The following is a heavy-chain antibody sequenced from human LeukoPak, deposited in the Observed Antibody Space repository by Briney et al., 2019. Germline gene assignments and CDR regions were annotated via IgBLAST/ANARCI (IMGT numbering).Heavy chain of an antibody. CDR2: INPSGGST. J-gene: IGHJ6*02. Sequence: ASVKVSCKASGYTFTSYYMHWVRQAPGQGLEWMGIINPSGGSTSYAQKLQGRVTMTRDTSTSTVYMELGSLRSEDTAVYYCARDLASSSWYPPYYYYGMDVWGQGTTVTVSS. V-gene: IGHV1-46*01. CDR1: GYTFTSYY. CDR3: ARDLASSSWYPPYYYYGMDV. D-gene: IGHD6-13*01.